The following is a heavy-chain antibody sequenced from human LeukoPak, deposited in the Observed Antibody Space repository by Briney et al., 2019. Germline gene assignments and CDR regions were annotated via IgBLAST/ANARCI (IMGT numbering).Heavy chain of an antibody. CDR1: GFTFSSYR. CDR3: ARDRTGTPSNWFDP. J-gene: IGHJ5*02. D-gene: IGHD1-7*01. CDR2: ISSSSDYM. V-gene: IGHV3-21*01. Sequence: GGSLRLSCAASGFTFSSYRMNWVRQALGKGLEWVSSISSSSDYMYYADSLKGRFTISRDNAKNSLYLQMNSLRAEDTAVYYCARDRTGTPSNWFDPWGQGTLVTVSS.